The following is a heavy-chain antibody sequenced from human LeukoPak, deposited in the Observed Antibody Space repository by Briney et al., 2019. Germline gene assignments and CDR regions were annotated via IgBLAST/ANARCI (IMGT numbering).Heavy chain of an antibody. CDR2: INPRGGST. Sequence: GASVKVSCKASGYTFTNYYMHWVRQAPGQGLEWMGIINPRGGSTSYAQKFQGRVTMTRDTSTSTVYMELSSLRSEDTAVYYCAREIGPIQLHLWGSAFDYWGQGTLVTVSS. D-gene: IGHD5-18*01. J-gene: IGHJ4*02. CDR1: GYTFTNYY. CDR3: AREIGPIQLHLWGSAFDY. V-gene: IGHV1-46*01.